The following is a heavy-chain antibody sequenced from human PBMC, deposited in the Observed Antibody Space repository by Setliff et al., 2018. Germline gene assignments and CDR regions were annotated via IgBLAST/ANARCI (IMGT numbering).Heavy chain of an antibody. CDR3: AKDLRGYDYGGFDY. CDR1: GFTFSNFA. V-gene: IGHV3-23*01. Sequence: PGGSLRLSCAASGFTFSNFAMSWVRQAPGRGLEWVSSISGSGDSTYYADSVKGRFTLSRDSTKNTLSPQMNSLRVEDTAFYYCAKDLRGYDYGGFDYWGQGTLVTVSS. D-gene: IGHD5-12*01. CDR2: ISGSGDST. J-gene: IGHJ4*02.